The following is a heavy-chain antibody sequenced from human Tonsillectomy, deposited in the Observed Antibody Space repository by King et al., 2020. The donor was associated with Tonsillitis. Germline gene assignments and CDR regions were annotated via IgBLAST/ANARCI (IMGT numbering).Heavy chain of an antibody. Sequence: VQLVESGGGLVQPGRSLRLSCAASGFIFDDHAMHWVRQAPGKGLEWVSGISWNSGRIGYADSVKGRFTISRDNAKNSLYLEMNSLRAEDTALYYCAKDLGGSGSYAAYYFDYGGQGTLVTVSS. CDR2: ISWNSGRI. J-gene: IGHJ4*02. CDR3: AKDLGGSGSYAAYYFDY. V-gene: IGHV3-9*01. CDR1: GFIFDDHA. D-gene: IGHD1-26*01.